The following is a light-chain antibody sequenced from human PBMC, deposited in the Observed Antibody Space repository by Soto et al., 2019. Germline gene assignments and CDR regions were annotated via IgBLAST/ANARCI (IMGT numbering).Light chain of an antibody. V-gene: IGLV2-8*01. CDR3: SSYAGTNNLLYV. CDR2: EVS. Sequence: QSALPQPPSASGSPGQSVTISCSGTSSDVGAYNYVSWYQQHPGKAPRLLIYEVSQRPSGVPDRFSGSKSANTASLTVSGLQPEDEADYYCSSYAGTNNLLYVFGTGTKVTVL. CDR1: SSDVGAYNY. J-gene: IGLJ1*01.